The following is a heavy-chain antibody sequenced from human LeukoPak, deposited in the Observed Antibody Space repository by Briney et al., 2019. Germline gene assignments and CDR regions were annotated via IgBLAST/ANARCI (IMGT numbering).Heavy chain of an antibody. V-gene: IGHV1-69*04. Sequence: SVTVSCTASGGTFTSYAISWVRQAPGQGLEWMGRIIPILGIANYAQKFQGRVTITADKSTSTAYMELSSLRSEDTAVYYCARDCSSTSCYGPSKAFDIWGQGTMVTVSS. CDR2: IIPILGIA. CDR1: GGTFTSYA. CDR3: ARDCSSTSCYGPSKAFDI. D-gene: IGHD2-2*01. J-gene: IGHJ3*02.